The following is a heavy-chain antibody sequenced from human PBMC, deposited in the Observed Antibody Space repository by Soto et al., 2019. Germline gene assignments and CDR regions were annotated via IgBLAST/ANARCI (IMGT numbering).Heavy chain of an antibody. V-gene: IGHV4-59*01. Sequence: PSETLSLTCNVSGDSITNYYWTWIRQPPGKGLEWIGYIYYSESAKYNSSLRSRVTISVDTSNNRLSLKLTSVTTADTAVYYCARDGPSIAFRRSGLYGIDVWGQGTTVTVSS. CDR3: ARDGPSIAFRRSGLYGIDV. CDR1: GDSITNYY. CDR2: IYYSESA. D-gene: IGHD6-6*01. J-gene: IGHJ6*02.